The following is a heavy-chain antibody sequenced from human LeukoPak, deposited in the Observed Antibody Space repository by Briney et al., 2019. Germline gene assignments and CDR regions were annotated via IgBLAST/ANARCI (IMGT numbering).Heavy chain of an antibody. CDR3: ARDRIQLWADYYYYYMDV. V-gene: IGHV1-18*01. CDR1: GYTFTSYG. Sequence: ASVKVSCKASGYTFTSYGISWVRQAPGQGLEWMGWISAYNGNTNYAQKPQGRVTMTTDTSTSTAYMELSSLRSEDTAVYYCARDRIQLWADYYYYYMDVWGKGTTVTVSS. D-gene: IGHD5-18*01. J-gene: IGHJ6*03. CDR2: ISAYNGNT.